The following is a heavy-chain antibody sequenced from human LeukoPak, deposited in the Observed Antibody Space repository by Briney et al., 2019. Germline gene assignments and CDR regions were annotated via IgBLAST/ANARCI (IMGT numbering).Heavy chain of an antibody. CDR3: ARGSRTIELGDDY. V-gene: IGHV3-11*06. CDR1: GFTFSDSY. Sequence: GGSLRLSCAASGFTFSDSYMSWIRQAPGKGLEWVSYISSSSSDTDYADSVKGRFTISRDNAKNSLYLQMNSLRAEDTAVYYCARGSRTIELGDDYWGQGTLVTVSS. J-gene: IGHJ4*02. D-gene: IGHD5-24*01. CDR2: ISSSSSDT.